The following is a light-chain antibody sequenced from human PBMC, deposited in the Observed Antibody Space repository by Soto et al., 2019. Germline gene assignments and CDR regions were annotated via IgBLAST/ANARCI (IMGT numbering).Light chain of an antibody. CDR1: QIIYSNY. Sequence: EIVLTQSPGTLSLSPGERATLSCRASQIIYSNYLAWYQQKPDQAPRLLIYDAATRAAGIPDRFSGSGSGTDFSLTINRLEPEDFAVYYCQQYSSSVCTFGQGTKVEVK. V-gene: IGKV3-20*01. J-gene: IGKJ1*01. CDR2: DAA. CDR3: QQYSSSVCT.